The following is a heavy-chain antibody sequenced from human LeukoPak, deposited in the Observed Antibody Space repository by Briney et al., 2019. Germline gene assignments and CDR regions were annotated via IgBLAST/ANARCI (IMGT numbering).Heavy chain of an antibody. V-gene: IGHV4-31*03. J-gene: IGHJ3*02. CDR3: ARGLYYDSSGYTDAFDI. CDR2: IYYSGST. Sequence: PSETLSLTCTVSGGSISSSSYYWGWIRQHPGKGLEWIGYIYYSGSTYYNPSLKSRVTISVDTSKNQFSLKLSSVTAADTAVYYCARGLYYDSSGYTDAFDIWGQGTMVTVSS. D-gene: IGHD3-22*01. CDR1: GGSISSSSYY.